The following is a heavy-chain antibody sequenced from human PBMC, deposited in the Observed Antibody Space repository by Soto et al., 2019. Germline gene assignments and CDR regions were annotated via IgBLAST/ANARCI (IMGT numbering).Heavy chain of an antibody. CDR1: GFTFSSYG. D-gene: IGHD5-18*01. CDR3: AREGLYSYGIFDY. Sequence: PGGSLRLSCAASGFTFSSYGMHWVRQAPGKGLEWVAVIWYDGSNKYYADSVKGRFTISRDNSKNTLYLQMNSLRAEDTAVYYCAREGLYSYGIFDYWGQGTLVTVSS. V-gene: IGHV3-33*01. J-gene: IGHJ4*02. CDR2: IWYDGSNK.